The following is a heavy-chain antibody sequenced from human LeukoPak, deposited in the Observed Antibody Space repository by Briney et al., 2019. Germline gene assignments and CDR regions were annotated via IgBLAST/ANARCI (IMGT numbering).Heavy chain of an antibody. V-gene: IGHV3-48*01. CDR3: ARTRGPFDY. D-gene: IGHD3-10*01. CDR1: GFTFSSYS. CDR2: ISSSSSTI. J-gene: IGHJ4*02. Sequence: GGSLRLSCAASGFTFSSYSMNWVRQAPGKGLEWVSYISSSSSTIYYADSVKGRFTISRDNAKNSLYLQMNSLRAEDTAVYYCARTRGPFDYWGQGTLVTVSS.